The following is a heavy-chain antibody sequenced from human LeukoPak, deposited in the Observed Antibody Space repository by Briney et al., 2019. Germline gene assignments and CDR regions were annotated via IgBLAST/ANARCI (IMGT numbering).Heavy chain of an antibody. Sequence: GGSLRLSCAASGFTFSSYGMHWVRQAPGKGLEWVAVIWYDGSKKYYVESVKGRFTISRDNSKNTLYLQMNSLRAEDTAVYYCARDRNYYGSGSYLPNWGQGTLVTVSS. CDR3: ARDRNYYGSGSYLPN. D-gene: IGHD3-10*01. J-gene: IGHJ4*02. V-gene: IGHV3-33*01. CDR1: GFTFSSYG. CDR2: IWYDGSKK.